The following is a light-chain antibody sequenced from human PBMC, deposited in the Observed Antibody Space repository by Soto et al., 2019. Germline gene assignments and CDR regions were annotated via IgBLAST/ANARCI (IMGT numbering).Light chain of an antibody. V-gene: IGKV3-20*01. Sequence: ELVLTQSPGTLSLSPGERATLSCRASQSLSSSYLAWHQQKPGQAPRLLIYGASNRATGIPDRFSGSGSGTDFTLTISRLEPEDFAVYYCQQYGSSGTFGQGTKVDIK. CDR2: GAS. J-gene: IGKJ1*01. CDR3: QQYGSSGT. CDR1: QSLSSSY.